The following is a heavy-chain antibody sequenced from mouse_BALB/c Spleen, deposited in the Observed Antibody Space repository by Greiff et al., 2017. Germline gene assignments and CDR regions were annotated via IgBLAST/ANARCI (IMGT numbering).Heavy chain of an antibody. CDR1: GYTFTSYW. Sequence: VQLQQPGAELVRPGASVKLSCKASGYTFTSYWINWVKQRPGQGLEWNGNIYPSDSYTNYNQKFKDKATLTVDKSSSTAYMQLSSPTSEDSAVYYCTRDYPFAYWGQGTLVTVSA. CDR2: IYPSDSYT. J-gene: IGHJ3*01. V-gene: IGHV1-69*02. CDR3: TRDYPFAY. D-gene: IGHD2-4*01.